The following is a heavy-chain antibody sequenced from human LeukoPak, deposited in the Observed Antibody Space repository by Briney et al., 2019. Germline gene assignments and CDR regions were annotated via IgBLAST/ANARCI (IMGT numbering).Heavy chain of an antibody. CDR2: IRDDGSEK. V-gene: IGHV3-7*03. Sequence: GGSLRLSCEASGFTFRNYWMSWVRQAPGKGLEWVANIRDDGSEKYYVDSVKGRFTISRDNAKNSLYLQMNSLRAEDTAVYYRAKDYVVNYWGQGTLVTVSS. D-gene: IGHD2-15*01. CDR1: GFTFRNYW. CDR3: AKDYVVNY. J-gene: IGHJ4*02.